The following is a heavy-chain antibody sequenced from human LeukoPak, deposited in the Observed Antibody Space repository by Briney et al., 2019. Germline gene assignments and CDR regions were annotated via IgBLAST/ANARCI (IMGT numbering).Heavy chain of an antibody. J-gene: IGHJ4*02. CDR1: GGSFSGYY. D-gene: IGHD4-17*01. Sequence: PSETLSLTCAVYGGSFSGYYWSWIRQPPGKGLEWIGEINHSGSTNYNPSLKSRVTISVDTSKNQFSLKLSSVTAADTAVYYCARDPPDYGYDYWGQGTLVTVSS. CDR3: ARDPPDYGYDY. V-gene: IGHV4-34*01. CDR2: INHSGST.